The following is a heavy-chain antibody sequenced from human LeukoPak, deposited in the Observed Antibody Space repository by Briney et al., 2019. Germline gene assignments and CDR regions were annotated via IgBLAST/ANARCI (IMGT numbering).Heavy chain of an antibody. CDR1: RNTFTGYY. Sequence: ASVTVSCKASRNTFTGYYLHWVRQAPGQRLEWMGWVSPNTGGTNYAQKFQDRVTMSRDTSTFTAYMHLSSLRSDDAAVYYCATLNSSLSPFDSFMDVWGKGTTVAVSS. CDR3: ATLNSSLSPFDSFMDV. J-gene: IGHJ6*03. CDR2: VSPNTGGT. V-gene: IGHV1-2*02.